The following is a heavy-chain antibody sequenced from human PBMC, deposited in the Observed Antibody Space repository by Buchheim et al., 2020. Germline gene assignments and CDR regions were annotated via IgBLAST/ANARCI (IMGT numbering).Heavy chain of an antibody. Sequence: EVQLVESGGGLVQPGGSLRLSCAASGFTFSKYWMHWVRQAPGKGLVWVARIKSDGTSTSYADSVKGRFTISRDTAKNKLYLQMNSLRSEDTAVYYCEAPEFDYWGRGTL. V-gene: IGHV3-74*01. J-gene: IGHJ4*02. CDR3: EAPEFDY. CDR2: IKSDGTST. CDR1: GFTFSKYW.